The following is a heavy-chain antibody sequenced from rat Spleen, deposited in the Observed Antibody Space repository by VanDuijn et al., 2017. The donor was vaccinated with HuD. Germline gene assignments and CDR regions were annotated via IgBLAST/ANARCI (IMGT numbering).Heavy chain of an antibody. CDR3: ATDRGTYGYFDY. V-gene: IGHV5-29*01. CDR2: ITFAVVDT. D-gene: IGHD4-3*01. Sequence: EVQLVESGGGLVQPGRSLKLSCAASGFTFSDYDMAWVRQAPAKGLEWVATITFAVVDTYYRDSVKDRFTISRDNAKSTLYLQMDSLRSEDTATYYCATDRGTYGYFDYWGQGVMVTVSS. J-gene: IGHJ2*01. CDR1: GFTFSDYD.